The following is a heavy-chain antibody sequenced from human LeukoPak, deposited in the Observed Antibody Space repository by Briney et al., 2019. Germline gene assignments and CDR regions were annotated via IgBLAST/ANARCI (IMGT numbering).Heavy chain of an antibody. CDR2: IYYSGST. CDR3: ARDSGPRNWFDP. CDR1: GGSISRTSYY. J-gene: IGHJ5*02. Sequence: SETLSLTCTVSGGSISRTSYYWGWIRQPPGKGLEWIGTIYYSGSTYYNPSLKSRVTISVDTSKNQFSLKLSSVTAADTAVYYCARDSGPRNWFDPWGQGTLVTVSS. V-gene: IGHV4-39*07. D-gene: IGHD7-27*01.